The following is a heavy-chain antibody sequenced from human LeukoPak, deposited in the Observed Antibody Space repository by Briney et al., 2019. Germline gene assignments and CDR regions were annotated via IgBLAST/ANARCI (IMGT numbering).Heavy chain of an antibody. CDR2: IIPIFGTA. V-gene: IGHV1-69*13. J-gene: IGHJ6*04. D-gene: IGHD3-10*01. CDR1: GGTFSSYA. CDR3: ARGTMVRGVILVPPYYYYGMDV. Sequence: ASVKVSCKASGGTFSSYAISWVRQAPGQGLEWMGGIIPIFGTANYAQKFQGRVTITADESTSTAYMELSSLRSEDTAVYYCARGTMVRGVILVPPYYYYGMDVWGKGTTVTVSS.